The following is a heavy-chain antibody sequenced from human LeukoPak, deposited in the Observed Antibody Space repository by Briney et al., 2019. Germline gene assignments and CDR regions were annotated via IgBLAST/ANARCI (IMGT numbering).Heavy chain of an antibody. D-gene: IGHD3-3*01. CDR3: ARSLVYYDFWSGYYYFDY. V-gene: IGHV1-2*02. J-gene: IGHJ4*02. CDR2: INPNSGGT. Sequence: ASVKVSCKASGYTFTGYYMHWVRQAPGQGLEWMGWINPNSGGTNYAQKFQGRVTMTRDTSISTAYMELSRLRSDDTAVYYCARSLVYYDFWSGYYYFDYWGQGTLVTVSS. CDR1: GYTFTGYY.